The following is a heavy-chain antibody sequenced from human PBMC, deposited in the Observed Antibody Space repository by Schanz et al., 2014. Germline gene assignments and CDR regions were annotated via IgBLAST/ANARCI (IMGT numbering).Heavy chain of an antibody. J-gene: IGHJ4*02. CDR2: ISGSGGST. D-gene: IGHD1-1*01. Sequence: EQLVESGGGLVKPGGSLRLSCAASGFTFRDYYMSWIRQAPGKGLEWVSAISGSGGSTYYADSVKGRFTISRDNSKNTLYLQMNSLRAEDTAVYYCARGTDWNLHYWGQGALVTVSS. CDR1: GFTFRDYY. CDR3: ARGTDWNLHY. V-gene: IGHV3-23*04.